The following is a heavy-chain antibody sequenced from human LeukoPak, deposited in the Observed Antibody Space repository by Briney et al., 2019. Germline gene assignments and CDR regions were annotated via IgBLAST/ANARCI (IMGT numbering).Heavy chain of an antibody. CDR3: ASSLRFLEWPPEGGFDY. D-gene: IGHD3-3*01. CDR1: GGSFSGYY. J-gene: IGHJ4*02. Sequence: SETLSLTRAVYGGSFSGYYWSWIRQPPGKGLEWIGEINHSGSTNYNPSLKSRVTISVDTSKNQFSLKLSSVTAADTAVYYCASSLRFLEWPPEGGFDYWGQGTLVTVSS. V-gene: IGHV4-34*01. CDR2: INHSGST.